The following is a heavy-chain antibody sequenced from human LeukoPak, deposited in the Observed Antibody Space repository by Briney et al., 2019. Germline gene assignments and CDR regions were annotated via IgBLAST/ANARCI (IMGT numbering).Heavy chain of an antibody. CDR1: GFTLSSYT. D-gene: IGHD1-26*01. CDR2: ISSSSYI. Sequence: GGSLRLSCAVSGFTLSSYTMNWVRQAPGKGLEWVSSISSSSYIYYADSVKGRFAISRDNAKKSLYLQMNSLRAEDTAFYYCARRGASTEFDHWGQGTLVTVSS. V-gene: IGHV3-21*04. CDR3: ARRGASTEFDH. J-gene: IGHJ4*02.